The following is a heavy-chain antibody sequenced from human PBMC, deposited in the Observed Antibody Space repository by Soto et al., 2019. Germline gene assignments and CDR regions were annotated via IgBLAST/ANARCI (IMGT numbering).Heavy chain of an antibody. D-gene: IGHD5-12*01. CDR3: ARSGGYDYVSYYYGMDG. V-gene: IGHV3-30-3*01. Sequence: QVQLVESGGGVVQPGRSLRLSCAASGFTFSSYAMHWVRQAPGKGLEWVAVISYDGSNKYYADSVKGRFTISRDNSKNTLYLQMNSLRAEDTAVYYCARSGGYDYVSYYYGMDGWGQGTTVTVAS. CDR1: GFTFSSYA. CDR2: ISYDGSNK. J-gene: IGHJ6*02.